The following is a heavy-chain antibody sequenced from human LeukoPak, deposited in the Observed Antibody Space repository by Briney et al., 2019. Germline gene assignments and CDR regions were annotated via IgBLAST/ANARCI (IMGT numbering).Heavy chain of an antibody. V-gene: IGHV3-23*01. Sequence: PGGSLRLSCAASGFTFSSYAMSWVRQAPGKGLEWVSAIRGSGGITYYSDSVKGRFTISRDNSKNTLYLQVNSLRAEDAAVYYCAKDPSASYLYFDYWGQGTLVTVSS. CDR1: GFTFSSYA. D-gene: IGHD1-26*01. CDR2: IRGSGGIT. J-gene: IGHJ4*02. CDR3: AKDPSASYLYFDY.